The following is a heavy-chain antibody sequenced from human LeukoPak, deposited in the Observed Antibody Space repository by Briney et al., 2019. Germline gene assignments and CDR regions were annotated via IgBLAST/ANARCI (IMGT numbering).Heavy chain of an antibody. Sequence: ASVKVSCKTSGYPFTTYEINWVRQAAGQGLEWMGWGHPNSGNTAYAQKFQGRVSMTRDTSISTAYMALSSLRSDDTAVYFCARGPRNDPWGQGTLVTVSS. D-gene: IGHD1-14*01. J-gene: IGHJ5*02. CDR1: GYPFTTYE. V-gene: IGHV1-8*01. CDR2: GHPNSGNT. CDR3: ARGPRNDP.